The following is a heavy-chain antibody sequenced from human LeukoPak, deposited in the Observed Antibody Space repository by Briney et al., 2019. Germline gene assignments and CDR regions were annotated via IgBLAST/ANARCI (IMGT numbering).Heavy chain of an antibody. V-gene: IGHV3-48*04. Sequence: GGSLRLSCAASGFTFSSYSMNWVRQAPGKRLEWVSYISSSSSTIYYADSVKGRFTISRDNAKNSLYLQMNSLRAEDTAVYYCARDLLRISGGYDFGYWGQGTLVTVSS. D-gene: IGHD5-12*01. CDR3: ARDLLRISGGYDFGY. J-gene: IGHJ4*02. CDR2: ISSSSSTI. CDR1: GFTFSSYS.